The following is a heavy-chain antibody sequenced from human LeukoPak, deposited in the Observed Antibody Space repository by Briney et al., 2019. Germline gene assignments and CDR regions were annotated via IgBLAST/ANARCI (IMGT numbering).Heavy chain of an antibody. D-gene: IGHD4/OR15-4a*01. Sequence: PGGSLRLSCAASGFTFSSYAMHWVRQAPGKGLKWVAVISYDGSNKYYADSVKGRFTISRDNSKNTLYLQMNSLRAEDTAVYYCARRAGAYSHPYDYWGQGTLVTVSS. CDR3: ARRAGAYSHPYDY. CDR2: ISYDGSNK. J-gene: IGHJ4*02. V-gene: IGHV3-30*14. CDR1: GFTFSSYA.